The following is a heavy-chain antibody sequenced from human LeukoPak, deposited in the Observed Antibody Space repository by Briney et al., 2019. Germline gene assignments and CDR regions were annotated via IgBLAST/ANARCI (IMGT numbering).Heavy chain of an antibody. CDR2: TNSRGRGE. J-gene: IGHJ6*02. CDR1: GFTFSSYS. D-gene: IGHD2-15*01. CDR3: AREVVVAADYYYYGMDV. V-gene: IGHV3-21*01. Sequence: PGGSLRLSCAASGFTFSSYSMNWVRQAPGKGLEWVSSTNSRGRGEYYADSVKGRFTISRDNAKNSLYLQMNSLRAEDTAVYYCAREVVVAADYYYYGMDVWGQGTTVTVSS.